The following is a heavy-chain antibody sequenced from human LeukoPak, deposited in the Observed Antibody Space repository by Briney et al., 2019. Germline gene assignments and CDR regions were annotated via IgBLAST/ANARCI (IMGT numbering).Heavy chain of an antibody. CDR1: GFTFSDYY. J-gene: IGHJ3*02. CDR2: ISSSGSTI. V-gene: IGHV3-11*01. Sequence: PGGSLRLSCAASGFTFSDYYMSWIRQAPGKGLEWVSYISSSGSTIYYADSVKGRFTISRDNAKNSLYLQMNSLRAEDTAAYYCARGWTYDTDAFDIWGQGTMVTVSS. CDR3: ARGWTYDTDAFDI. D-gene: IGHD3-16*01.